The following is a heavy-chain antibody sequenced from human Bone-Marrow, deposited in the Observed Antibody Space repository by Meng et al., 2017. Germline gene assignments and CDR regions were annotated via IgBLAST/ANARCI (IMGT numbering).Heavy chain of an antibody. Sequence: GESLKISCPASGFTFSSYWMSWVRQAPGKGLEWVANIKQDGSEKYYVDSVKGRFTIARDNAKTSLYLQMNSLRAEDTAVYYCARDFDILTGSNGFFDLWGRGTLVTVSS. CDR3: ARDFDILTGSNGFFDL. CDR1: GFTFSSYW. CDR2: IKQDGSEK. D-gene: IGHD3-9*01. V-gene: IGHV3-7*01. J-gene: IGHJ2*01.